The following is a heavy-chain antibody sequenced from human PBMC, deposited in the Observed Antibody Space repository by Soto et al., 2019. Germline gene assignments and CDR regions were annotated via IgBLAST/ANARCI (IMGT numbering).Heavy chain of an antibody. Sequence: VKVSCKASGYIFTSSAIHWVLQAPGQRLQWMGWINVGSGNTKYAQDFQGRVTFTRDTAATTTFMELSSLRSEDAAVYYCARVPPWGDSGSFYIQHYDSWGQGTLVTVSS. D-gene: IGHD3-10*01. J-gene: IGHJ5*01. V-gene: IGHV1-3*01. CDR3: ARVPPWGDSGSFYIQHYDS. CDR1: GYIFTSSA. CDR2: INVGSGNT.